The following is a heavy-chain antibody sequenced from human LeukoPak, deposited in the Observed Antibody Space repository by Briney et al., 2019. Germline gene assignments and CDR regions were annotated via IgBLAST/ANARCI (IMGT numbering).Heavy chain of an antibody. Sequence: QPGGSLRLSCAASGFTFSSYEMNWVRQAPGKGLEWVSYISSSGSTIYYADSVKGRFTISRDNAKNSLYLQMNSLRAEDTAVYYRARTYYYDSSGSDAFDIWGQGTMVTVSS. D-gene: IGHD3-22*01. CDR1: GFTFSSYE. CDR3: ARTYYYDSSGSDAFDI. J-gene: IGHJ3*02. V-gene: IGHV3-48*03. CDR2: ISSSGSTI.